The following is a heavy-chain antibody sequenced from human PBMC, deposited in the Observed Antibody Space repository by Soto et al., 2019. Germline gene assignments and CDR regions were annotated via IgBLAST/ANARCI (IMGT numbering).Heavy chain of an antibody. CDR1: GFTFSDYY. J-gene: IGHJ3*02. Sequence: QVQLVESGGGLVKPGGSLRLSCAASGFTFSDYYMSWIRQAPGKGLEWVSYISSSSSYTNYADSVKGRFTISRDNAKNSLYLQMNSLRAEDTAVYYCARDRGASSSWESPASVDHPPDAFDIWGQGTMVTVSS. V-gene: IGHV3-11*06. D-gene: IGHD6-13*01. CDR3: ARDRGASSSWESPASVDHPPDAFDI. CDR2: ISSSSSYT.